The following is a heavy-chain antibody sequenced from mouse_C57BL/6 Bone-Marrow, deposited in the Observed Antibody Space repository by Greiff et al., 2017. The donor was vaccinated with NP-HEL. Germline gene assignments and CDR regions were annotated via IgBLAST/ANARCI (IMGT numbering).Heavy chain of an antibody. D-gene: IGHD2-5*01. V-gene: IGHV1-81*01. CDR3: ARDLYYSNYG. J-gene: IGHJ3*01. CDR1: GYTFTSYG. Sequence: LQESGAELARPGASVKLSCKASGYTFTSYGISWVKQRTGQGLEWIGEIYPRSGNTYYNEKFKGKATLTADKSSSTAYMELRSLTSEDSAVYFCARDLYYSNYGGGQGTLVTVSA. CDR2: IYPRSGNT.